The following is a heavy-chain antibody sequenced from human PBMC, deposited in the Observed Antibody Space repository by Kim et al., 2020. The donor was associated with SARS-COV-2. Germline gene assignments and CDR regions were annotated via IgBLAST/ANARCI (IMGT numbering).Heavy chain of an antibody. CDR2: INHSGST. CDR3: ARGRPYSSIWPYYYGMDV. CDR1: GGSFSGYY. Sequence: SETLSLTCAVYGGSFSGYYWSWIRQPPGKGLEWIGEINHSGSTNYNPSLKSRVTISVDTSKNQFSLKLSSVTAADTAVYYCARGRPYSSIWPYYYGMDV. J-gene: IGHJ6*01. V-gene: IGHV4-34*01. D-gene: IGHD6-13*01.